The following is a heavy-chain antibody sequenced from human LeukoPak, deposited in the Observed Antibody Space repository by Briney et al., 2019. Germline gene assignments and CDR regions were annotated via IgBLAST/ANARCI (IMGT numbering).Heavy chain of an antibody. CDR2: ISSSSSTI. CDR3: AKDPNGDYIGTFDM. V-gene: IGHV3-11*04. Sequence: GGSLRLSCAASGFTFSDYYMSWIRQAPGKGLEWVSYISSSSSTIYYADSVKGRFTISRDNAKNSLYLQMNSLRAEDTAVYYCAKDPNGDYIGTFDMWGQGTMVTVSS. D-gene: IGHD4-17*01. J-gene: IGHJ3*02. CDR1: GFTFSDYY.